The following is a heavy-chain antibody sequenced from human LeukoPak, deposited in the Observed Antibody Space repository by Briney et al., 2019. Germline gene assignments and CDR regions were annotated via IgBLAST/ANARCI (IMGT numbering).Heavy chain of an antibody. CDR1: GFTLSSYS. J-gene: IGHJ5*02. Sequence: GGSLRLSCAASGFTLSSYSMNWVRQAPGKGLEWVSYISSSGSTIYYADSVKGRFTISRDNSKNTLYLQMNSLRPDDTAVYYCAKDYSKTSYYGSGTYYRPNWFDPWGQGTLVTVSS. D-gene: IGHD3-10*01. V-gene: IGHV3-48*01. CDR3: AKDYSKTSYYGSGTYYRPNWFDP. CDR2: ISSSGSTI.